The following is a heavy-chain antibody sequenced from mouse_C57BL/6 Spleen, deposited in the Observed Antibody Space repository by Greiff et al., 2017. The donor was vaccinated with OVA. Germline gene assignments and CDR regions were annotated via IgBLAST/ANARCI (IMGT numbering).Heavy chain of an antibody. D-gene: IGHD2-2*01. CDR2: IDPSDSYT. J-gene: IGHJ2*01. Sequence: VQLQQPGAELVRPGTSVKLSCKASGYTFTSYWMHWVKQRPGQGLEWIGVIDPSDSYTNYNQKFKGKATLTVDTSSSTAYMQLSSLTSEDSAVYYCARGGLRSGYFDYWGQGTTLTVSS. CDR1: GYTFTSYW. CDR3: ARGGLRSGYFDY. V-gene: IGHV1-59*01.